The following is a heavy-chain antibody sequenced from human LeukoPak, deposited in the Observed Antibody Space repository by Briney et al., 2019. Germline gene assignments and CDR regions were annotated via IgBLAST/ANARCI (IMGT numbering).Heavy chain of an antibody. J-gene: IGHJ5*02. V-gene: IGHV4-28*03. D-gene: IGHD6-13*01. CDR3: ARDLRYSSSWSPNWFDP. CDR2: IYYSGSI. CDR1: GYSISSSNW. Sequence: PSDTLSLTCAVSGYSISSSNWWGWIRQPPGKGLEWIGYIYYSGSIYYNPSLKSRVTMSVDTSKNQFSLKLSSVTAADTAVYYCARDLRYSSSWSPNWFDPWGQGTLVTVSS.